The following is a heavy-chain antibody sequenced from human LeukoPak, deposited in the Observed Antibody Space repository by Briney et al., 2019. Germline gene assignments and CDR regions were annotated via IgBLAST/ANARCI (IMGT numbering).Heavy chain of an antibody. CDR3: ANWSTWFGELGAFDI. D-gene: IGHD3-10*01. V-gene: IGHV4-39*01. CDR2: IYYSGST. CDR1: GGSISSSSYY. J-gene: IGHJ3*02. Sequence: PSGTLSLTCTVSGGSISSSSYYWGWIRQPPGKGLEWIGSIYYSGSTYYNPSLKSRVTISVDTSKNQFSLKLSSVTAADTAVYYCANWSTWFGELGAFDIWGQGTMVTVSS.